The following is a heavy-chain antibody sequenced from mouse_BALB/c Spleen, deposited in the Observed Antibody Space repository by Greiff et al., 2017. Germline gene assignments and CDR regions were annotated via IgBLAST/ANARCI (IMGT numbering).Heavy chain of an antibody. J-gene: IGHJ3*01. CDR1: GYSITSDYA. CDR3: ASLLRGFAY. CDR2: ISYSGST. Sequence: EVKLMESGPGLVKPSQSLSLTCTVTGYSITSDYAWNWIRQFPGNKLEWMGYISYSGSTSYNPSLKSRISITRDTSKNQFFLQLNSVTTEDTATYYCASLLRGFAYWGQGTLVTVSA. V-gene: IGHV3-2*02. D-gene: IGHD1-1*01.